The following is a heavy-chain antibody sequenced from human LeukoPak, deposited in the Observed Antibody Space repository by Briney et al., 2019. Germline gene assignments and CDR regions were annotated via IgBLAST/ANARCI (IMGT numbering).Heavy chain of an antibody. J-gene: IGHJ4*02. Sequence: GGSLRLSCAASGFTFSDYYMSWVRQAPGKGLEWVSAISGSGGSTYYADSVKGRFTISRDNSKNTLYLQMNSLRAEDTAVYYCAKDPSAAIVVVTAIFYYWGQGTLVTVSS. CDR1: GFTFSDYY. V-gene: IGHV3-23*01. CDR3: AKDPSAAIVVVTAIFYY. CDR2: ISGSGGST. D-gene: IGHD2-21*02.